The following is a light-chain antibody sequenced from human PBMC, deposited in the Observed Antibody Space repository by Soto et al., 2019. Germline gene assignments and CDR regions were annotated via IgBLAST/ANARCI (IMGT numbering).Light chain of an antibody. CDR3: QSYDSTLDARYV. J-gene: IGLJ1*01. CDR1: GSNIGAGYD. CDR2: GDS. Sequence: QPLLTQPPSVSGAPGQRVTISCTGSGSNIGAGYDVHWYQHRPGTAPKLLVFGDSHRPSGVPDRFSGSKSGTSASLAITGLQAEDEGDYYCQSYDSTLDARYVFGTGTKLTVL. V-gene: IGLV1-40*01.